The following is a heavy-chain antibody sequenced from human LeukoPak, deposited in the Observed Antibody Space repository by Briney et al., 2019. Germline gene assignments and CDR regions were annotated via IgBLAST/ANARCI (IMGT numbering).Heavy chain of an antibody. V-gene: IGHV4-59*08. CDR3: ARQPTTVTHPDAFDI. D-gene: IGHD4-17*01. Sequence: PSETLSLTCTVSGGSISSYYWSWIRQPPGKGLEWIGYIYYSGSTNYNPSLKSRVTISVDTSKNQFSLKLSSATAADTAVYYCARQPTTVTHPDAFDIWGQGTMVTVSS. J-gene: IGHJ3*02. CDR1: GGSISSYY. CDR2: IYYSGST.